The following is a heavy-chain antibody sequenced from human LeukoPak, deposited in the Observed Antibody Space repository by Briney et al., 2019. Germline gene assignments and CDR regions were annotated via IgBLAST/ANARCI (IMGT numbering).Heavy chain of an antibody. J-gene: IGHJ4*02. Sequence: PGGSLRLSCVGSGFTFSSYGMHWVRQAAGKGLDWVAFIRHDGSNEYYADSVKGRFTVSRDNSKNTLFLQMNSLRVEEMAVYYCAKEVHPYDSGTYYFDYWGRGTLVTVSS. CDR1: GFTFSSYG. D-gene: IGHD3-10*01. CDR3: AKEVHPYDSGTYYFDY. V-gene: IGHV3-30*02. CDR2: IRHDGSNE.